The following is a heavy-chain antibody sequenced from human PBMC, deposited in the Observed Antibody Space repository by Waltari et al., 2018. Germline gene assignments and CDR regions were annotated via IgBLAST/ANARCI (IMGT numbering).Heavy chain of an antibody. Sequence: EVQLVESGGGSVQPGGSLRLSCAASGFTFSSYWMSWVRQAPGKGLEWVDNINQDENEKYYVNSVKGRFTVYRXNPRXSLYLQMXSXXGDDTAVXXCAXXXXXXNFPDXWGQGTLVTVSS. CDR2: INQDENEK. J-gene: IGHJ4*02. CDR1: GFTFSSYW. V-gene: IGHV3-7*01. CDR3: AXXXXXXNFPDX.